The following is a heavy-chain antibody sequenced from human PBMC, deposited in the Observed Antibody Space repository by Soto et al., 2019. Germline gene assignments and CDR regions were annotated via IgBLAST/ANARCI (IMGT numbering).Heavy chain of an antibody. V-gene: IGHV3-33*01. CDR3: ARDRTYGIPGRYYYGMDV. CDR1: GFTFSSYG. D-gene: IGHD2-8*01. CDR2: IWYDGTNK. J-gene: IGHJ6*02. Sequence: QVQLVESGGGVVQPGRSLRLSCAASGFTFSSYGMHWVRQAPGKGLEWVAVIWYDGTNKYYADSVKGRFTISRDNSKNTLYLQMNSLRAEDTAVYYCARDRTYGIPGRYYYGMDVWGQGTTVTVSS.